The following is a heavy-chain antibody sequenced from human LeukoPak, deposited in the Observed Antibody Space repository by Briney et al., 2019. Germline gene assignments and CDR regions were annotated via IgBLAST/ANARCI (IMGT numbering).Heavy chain of an antibody. D-gene: IGHD3-10*01. J-gene: IGHJ5*02. CDR3: SREHGRVFDP. CDR1: GFTFSNYW. V-gene: IGHV3-74*03. Sequence: PGGSLRLSCAASGFTFSNYWMHWVRQAPGKGLVWVSRIDSDGSSTTYADSVKGRFTISRDNAKNSLYLQMNSLRAEDTALYFCSREHGRVFDPWGQGTLVTVSS. CDR2: IDSDGSST.